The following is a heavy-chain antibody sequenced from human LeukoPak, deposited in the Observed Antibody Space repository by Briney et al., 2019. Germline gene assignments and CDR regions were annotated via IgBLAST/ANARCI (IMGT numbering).Heavy chain of an antibody. D-gene: IGHD6-13*01. CDR1: GYTFTSYG. CDR3: ARDGSSWYVSLNAFDI. CDR2: ISAYNGNT. J-gene: IGHJ3*02. Sequence: ASVKVSCKASGYTFTSYGISWGRQAPGQGLEWMGLISAYNGNTNYAKKVQGRVTMTKETSTSTAYMDAKSLKSDDTAVYYCARDGSSWYVSLNAFDIWGQGTMVTVSS. V-gene: IGHV1-18*01.